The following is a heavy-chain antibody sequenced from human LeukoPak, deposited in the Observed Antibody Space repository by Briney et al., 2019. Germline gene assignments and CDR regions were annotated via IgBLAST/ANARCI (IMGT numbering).Heavy chain of an antibody. V-gene: IGHV3-9*01. J-gene: IGHJ4*02. CDR1: GFTFDDYA. CDR3: AKALAGYSSGWYYFDY. CDR2: ISWNSGSI. D-gene: IGHD6-19*01. Sequence: GGSLRLSCAASGFTFDDYAMHWVRQAPGKGLEWVSGISWNSGSIGCADSVKGRFTISRDNAKNSLYLQMNSLRAEDTALYYCAKALAGYSSGWYYFDYWGQGTLVTVSS.